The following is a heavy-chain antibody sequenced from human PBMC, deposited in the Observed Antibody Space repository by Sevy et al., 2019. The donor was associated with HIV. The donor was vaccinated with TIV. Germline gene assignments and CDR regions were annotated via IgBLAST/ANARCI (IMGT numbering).Heavy chain of an antibody. CDR2: INPNSGGT. CDR3: ARSVVGASFRLDY. D-gene: IGHD1-26*01. CDR1: GYAFTDYY. V-gene: IGHV1-2*06. Sequence: ASVKVSCKASGYAFTDYYIHWVRQAPGQGLEWMRRINPNSGGTNSAQKFQGRVTMTRDTSIDTAYMELSGLTSDDTAVYYCARSVVGASFRLDYWGQGTLVTVSS. J-gene: IGHJ4*02.